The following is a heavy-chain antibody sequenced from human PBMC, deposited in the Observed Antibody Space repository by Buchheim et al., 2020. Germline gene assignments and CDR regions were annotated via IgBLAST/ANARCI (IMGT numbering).Heavy chain of an antibody. V-gene: IGHV3-48*01. CDR1: GFTFSSYS. D-gene: IGHD1-26*01. CDR2: ISSSSSTI. J-gene: IGHJ4*02. CDR3: ARLRATGGPYFDY. Sequence: EVQLVESGGGLVQPGGSLRLSCAASGFTFSSYSMNWVRQAPGKGLEWVSYISSSSSTIYYADSVTGRFTIARDNAKNSLYLQMNSLRAEDTAVYYCARLRATGGPYFDYWGQGTL.